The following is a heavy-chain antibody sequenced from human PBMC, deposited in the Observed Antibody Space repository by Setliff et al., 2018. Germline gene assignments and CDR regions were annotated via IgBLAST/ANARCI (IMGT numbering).Heavy chain of an antibody. V-gene: IGHV3-21*01. CDR3: ARVLSVADYYYYYGVDV. D-gene: IGHD6-19*01. J-gene: IGHJ6*02. CDR2: ISSSSSYI. CDR1: GFTFSSYS. Sequence: GGSLRLSCAASGFTFSSYSMNWVRQAPGKGLEWVSSISSSSSYIYYADSVKGRFTISRDNAKNSLYLQMNSLRAEDTAVYYCARVLSVADYYYYYGVDVWGQGTTVTSP.